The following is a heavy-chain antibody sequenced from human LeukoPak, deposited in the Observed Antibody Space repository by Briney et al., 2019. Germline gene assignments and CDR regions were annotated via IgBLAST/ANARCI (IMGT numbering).Heavy chain of an antibody. CDR1: GGSISSGGYS. Sequence: SQTLSLTRAVSGGSISSGGYSWSWIRQPPGKGLEWIGYIYHSGSTYYNPSLKSRVTISVDTSKNQFSLKLSSVTAADTAVCYCARHHVTYYYDSSGSTGAFDPWGQGTLVTVSS. D-gene: IGHD3-22*01. CDR2: IYHSGST. CDR3: ARHHVTYYYDSSGSTGAFDP. J-gene: IGHJ5*02. V-gene: IGHV4-30-2*03.